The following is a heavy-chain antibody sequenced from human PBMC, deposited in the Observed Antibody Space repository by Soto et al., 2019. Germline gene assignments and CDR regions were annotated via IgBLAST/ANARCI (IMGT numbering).Heavy chain of an antibody. Sequence: EVQLLESGGGLVQPGGSLRLSCAASGFPFSSYAMSWVRQAPGKGLEWVSAITGSGDSTYYADSVKGRFTVSRDNSKNTLYLQMNSLRAEDTAVYYCAKVFVFPISEGFDYWGLGTLVTVSS. D-gene: IGHD3-3*02. J-gene: IGHJ4*02. CDR3: AKVFVFPISEGFDY. CDR2: ITGSGDST. CDR1: GFPFSSYA. V-gene: IGHV3-23*01.